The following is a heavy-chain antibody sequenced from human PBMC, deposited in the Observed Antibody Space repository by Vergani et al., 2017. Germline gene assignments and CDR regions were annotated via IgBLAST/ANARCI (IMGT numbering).Heavy chain of an antibody. Sequence: QVQLVESGGGVVQPGRSLRLSCAASGFTFSSYGMHWVRQAPGKGLEWVAVISYDGSNKYYADSVKGRFTISRDNSKNTLYLQMNSLRAEDTAVYYCATDLAYCGGDCYSFDYWGQGTLVTVSS. V-gene: IGHV3-30*03. CDR3: ATDLAYCGGDCYSFDY. D-gene: IGHD2-21*01. J-gene: IGHJ4*02. CDR1: GFTFSSYG. CDR2: ISYDGSNK.